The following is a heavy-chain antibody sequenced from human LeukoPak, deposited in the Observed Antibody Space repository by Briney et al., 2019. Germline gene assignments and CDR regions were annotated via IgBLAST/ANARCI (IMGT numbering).Heavy chain of an antibody. Sequence: PGGSLRLSCAASGFTFSSYGMHWVRQAPGKGLEWVAVISYDGSNKYYADSVKGRFTISRDNSKNTLYLQVNSLRAEDTAVYYCAKPQQRAATDSDYWGQGTLVTVSS. J-gene: IGHJ4*02. V-gene: IGHV3-30*18. D-gene: IGHD2-15*01. CDR1: GFTFSSYG. CDR2: ISYDGSNK. CDR3: AKPQQRAATDSDY.